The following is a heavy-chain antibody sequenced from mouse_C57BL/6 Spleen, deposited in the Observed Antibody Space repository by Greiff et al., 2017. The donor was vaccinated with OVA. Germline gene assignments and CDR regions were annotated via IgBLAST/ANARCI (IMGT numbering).Heavy chain of an antibody. CDR3: ARGLTTVVATDFDY. Sequence: EVQLVESGPELVKPGASVKISCKASGYSFTDYNMNWVKQSNGKSLEWIGVINPNYGTTSYNQKFKGKATLTVDQSSSTAYMQLNSLTSEDSAVYYCARGLTTVVATDFDYWGQGTTLTVSS. CDR1: GYSFTDYN. CDR2: INPNYGTT. J-gene: IGHJ2*01. V-gene: IGHV1-39*01. D-gene: IGHD1-1*01.